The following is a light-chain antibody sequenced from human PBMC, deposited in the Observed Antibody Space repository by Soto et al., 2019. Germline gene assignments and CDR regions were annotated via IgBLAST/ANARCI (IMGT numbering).Light chain of an antibody. CDR3: QQGYTFPRT. CDR1: QDISHY. V-gene: IGKV1D-12*01. CDR2: GAS. Sequence: DIQVTQSPSSVSASVGDRVTITCRASQDISHYLAWYQQKPGKAPRLLIYGASSLQSGVPSRFSGSGSGTDFTLTISSLQHEDFETFSCQQGYTFPRTLGQGTKVDIK. J-gene: IGKJ1*01.